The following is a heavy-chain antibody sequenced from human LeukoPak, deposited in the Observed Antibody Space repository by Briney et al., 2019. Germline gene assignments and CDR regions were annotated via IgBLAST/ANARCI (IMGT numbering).Heavy chain of an antibody. CDR1: GYTFGSYF. Sequence: ASVKVSCKASGYTFGSYFMHWVRQAPGQGPEWMGIINPSDGYRTYAQKFQGRLTMSTDTSTSTLYMELSSLTSEDTAMYFCAREWPNTCWFDPWGQGTLVTVSS. V-gene: IGHV1-46*01. CDR3: AREWPNTCWFDP. J-gene: IGHJ5*02. CDR2: INPSDGYR. D-gene: IGHD1/OR15-1a*01.